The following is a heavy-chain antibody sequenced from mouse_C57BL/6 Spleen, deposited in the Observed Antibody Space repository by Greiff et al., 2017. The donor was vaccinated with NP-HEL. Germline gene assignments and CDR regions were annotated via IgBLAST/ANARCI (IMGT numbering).Heavy chain of an antibody. V-gene: IGHV3-1*01. CDR1: GYSITSGYD. J-gene: IGHJ3*01. CDR2: ISYSGST. Sequence: EVKLVESGPGMVKPSQSLSLTCTVTGYSITSGYDWHWIRHFPGNKLEWMGYISYSGSTNYNPSLKSRISITHDTSKNHFFLKLNSVTTEDTATYYCARGGYYYGSSWAWFAYWGQGTLVTVSA. CDR3: ARGGYYYGSSWAWFAY. D-gene: IGHD1-1*01.